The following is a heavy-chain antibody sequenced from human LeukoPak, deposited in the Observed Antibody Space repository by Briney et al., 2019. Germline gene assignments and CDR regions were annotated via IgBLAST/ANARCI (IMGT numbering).Heavy chain of an antibody. V-gene: IGHV1-18*04. Sequence: ASVKVSCKASGYTFTSYGISWVRQAPGQGLEWMGWISAYNGNTNYAQKLQGRVTMTTDTSTSTAYMELSSLRSEDTAVYYCAASTLGAVASYWGQGTLVTVSS. D-gene: IGHD6-19*01. CDR1: GYTFTSYG. J-gene: IGHJ4*02. CDR3: AASTLGAVASY. CDR2: ISAYNGNT.